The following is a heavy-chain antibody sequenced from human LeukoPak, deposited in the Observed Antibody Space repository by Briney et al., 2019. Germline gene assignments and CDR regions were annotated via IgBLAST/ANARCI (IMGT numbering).Heavy chain of an antibody. V-gene: IGHV3-48*03. CDR1: GFTFSSYE. J-gene: IGHJ4*02. CDR2: ISSSGSTI. CDR3: ARLTKYNDYVWGSYRYTGFDY. Sequence: GGSLRLSCAASGFTFSSYEMNWVRQAPGEGLEWVSYISSSGSTIYYADSVKGRFTISRDNAKNTLYLQMNSLRAEDTAVYYCARLTKYNDYVWGSYRYTGFDYWGQGTLVTVSS. D-gene: IGHD3-16*02.